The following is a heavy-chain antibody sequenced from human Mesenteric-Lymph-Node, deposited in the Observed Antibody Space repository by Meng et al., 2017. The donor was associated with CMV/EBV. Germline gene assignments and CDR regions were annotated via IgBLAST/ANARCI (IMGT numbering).Heavy chain of an antibody. Sequence: ASVKVSCKASGYTFTGYYMHWVRQAPGQGLEWMGWINPNSGGTNYAQKFQGRVTMTRDTSISTAYMELNSLRSDDTAVYYCARVARDVVVVPAADFDYWGQGTLVTVSS. CDR3: ARVARDVVVVPAADFDY. D-gene: IGHD2-2*01. CDR1: GYTFTGYY. V-gene: IGHV1-2*02. CDR2: INPNSGGT. J-gene: IGHJ4*02.